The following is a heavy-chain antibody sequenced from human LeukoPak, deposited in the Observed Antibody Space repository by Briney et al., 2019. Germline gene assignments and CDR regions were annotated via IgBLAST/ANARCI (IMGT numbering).Heavy chain of an antibody. J-gene: IGHJ4*02. CDR3: ARSAPRGRYFDWLLSEFDY. D-gene: IGHD3-9*01. CDR2: ISGTSSLI. CDR1: GFTFSTYS. V-gene: IGHV3-48*01. Sequence: GGSLRLSCAASGFTFSTYSMNWVRQAPGKGLEWVSYISGTSSLIYYADSVKGRFTISRDNAKNSLYLQMNSLRAEDTAVYYCARSAPRGRYFDWLLSEFDYWGQGTLVTVSS.